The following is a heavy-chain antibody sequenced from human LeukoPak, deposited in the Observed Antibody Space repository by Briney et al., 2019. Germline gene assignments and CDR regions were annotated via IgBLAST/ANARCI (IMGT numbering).Heavy chain of an antibody. Sequence: SETLSLTCTVSGGSISSYYWSWIRQPPGRGLEWIGYIYYSGYTNYNPSLKSRVTISVDTSKNQFSLKLSSVTAADTAVYYCARGEFDGGVYFDYWGQGTLVTVSS. J-gene: IGHJ4*02. CDR2: IYYSGYT. CDR1: GGSISSYY. D-gene: IGHD3-16*01. CDR3: ARGEFDGGVYFDY. V-gene: IGHV4-59*12.